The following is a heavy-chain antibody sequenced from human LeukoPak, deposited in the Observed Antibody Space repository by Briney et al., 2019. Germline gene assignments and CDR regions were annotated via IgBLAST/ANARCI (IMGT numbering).Heavy chain of an antibody. V-gene: IGHV1-24*01. CDR3: ATDPVGYCSANGCYSVDY. J-gene: IGHJ4*02. D-gene: IGHD2-15*01. CDR1: GYTFTGYY. Sequence: ASVKVSCKASGYTFTGYYMHWVRQAPGKGLEWIGGFDPEDGETVYAQKFQGRLTMTEDTSTDTAYMELSSLRSDDTAVYYCATDPVGYCSANGCYSVDYWGQGTLLTVSS. CDR2: FDPEDGET.